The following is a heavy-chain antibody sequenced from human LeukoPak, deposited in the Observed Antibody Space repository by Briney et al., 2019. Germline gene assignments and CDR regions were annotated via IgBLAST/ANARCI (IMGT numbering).Heavy chain of an antibody. J-gene: IGHJ6*03. Sequence: SETLSLTCTVSGGSITSSSYYWGWIRQPPGKGLQWIGSFYYSGSTYYNPSLKSRVTIYVDTSKNQFSLKLSSVTAADTAVYYCACGFGEFQDYYMDVWGKGTTVTISS. CDR3: ACGFGEFQDYYMDV. D-gene: IGHD3-10*01. CDR1: GGSITSSSYY. CDR2: FYYSGST. V-gene: IGHV4-39*01.